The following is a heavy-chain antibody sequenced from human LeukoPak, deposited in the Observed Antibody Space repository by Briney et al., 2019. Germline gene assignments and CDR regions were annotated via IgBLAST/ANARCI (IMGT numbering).Heavy chain of an antibody. V-gene: IGHV4-39*01. J-gene: IGHJ4*02. Sequence: PSETVSDTCTVSGGSISSSSYYWGWIRQPPGKGLEWIGSIYYSGSTYYNPTLKSRVTISVDTSKNQFSLKLSSVTAADTAVYYCARQRKMMKTVDYWGQGTLVTVSS. D-gene: IGHD1-14*01. CDR2: IYYSGST. CDR3: ARQRKMMKTVDY. CDR1: GGSISSSSYY.